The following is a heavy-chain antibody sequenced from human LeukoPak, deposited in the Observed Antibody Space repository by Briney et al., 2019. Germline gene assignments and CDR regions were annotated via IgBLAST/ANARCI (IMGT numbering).Heavy chain of an antibody. J-gene: IGHJ4*02. CDR3: ARLVSARYYGDCLDN. CDR1: GFTFSSYG. Sequence: PGGTLRLSCAASGFTFSSYGMSWVRQAPGQGLEWVSAISTSGESTYYADSVKGHFTISRDNAKNTLYLQMNSLRVEDTALYYCARLVSARYYGDCLDNWGQGTLVTVSS. V-gene: IGHV3-23*01. D-gene: IGHD3-3*01. CDR2: ISTSGEST.